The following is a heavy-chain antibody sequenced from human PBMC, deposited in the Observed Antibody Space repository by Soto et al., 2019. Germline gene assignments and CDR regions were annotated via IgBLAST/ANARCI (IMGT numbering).Heavy chain of an antibody. D-gene: IGHD6-19*01. J-gene: IGHJ4*02. V-gene: IGHV3-23*01. CDR3: AKTDKFHSQSSGWANRFDS. CDR1: GFTFSNYA. CDR2: ITSAGST. Sequence: GGSLRLSCAASGFTFSNYAMTWVRQPPGKGLEWVSTITSAGSTFYGDTVKGRFTISRDNSKSTLYLQMNSLGAEDTAVYYCAKTDKFHSQSSGWANRFDSWGQGTLVTVSS.